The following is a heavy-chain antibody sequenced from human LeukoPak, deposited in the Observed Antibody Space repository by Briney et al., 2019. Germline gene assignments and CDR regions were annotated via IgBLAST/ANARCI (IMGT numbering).Heavy chain of an antibody. J-gene: IGHJ4*02. Sequence: PGGSLRLSCAAPGFLFSSFGMHWVRQAPGKGLEWVAFIHHDGITKFYGDSARGRFTISRDNSRNALYVQMDSLRNDDTAVYYCAKEAVVAPDHDVWGQGVLVRVAS. CDR2: IHHDGITK. D-gene: IGHD5-12*01. CDR1: GFLFSSFG. CDR3: AKEAVVAPDHDV. V-gene: IGHV3-30*02.